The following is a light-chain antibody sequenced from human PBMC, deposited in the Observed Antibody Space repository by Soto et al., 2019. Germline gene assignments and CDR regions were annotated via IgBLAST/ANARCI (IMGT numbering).Light chain of an antibody. Sequence: QSVLTQPPSVSGAPGQRVTISCIGSISNVGAGYDVHWYQQLPGAAPKLLISGNNNRPSGVPDRFSGSKSGTSASLAIAGLQAGDEADYYCQSYDSSLSAVVFGGGTKLTVL. V-gene: IGLV1-40*01. CDR1: ISNVGAGYD. CDR3: QSYDSSLSAVV. CDR2: GNN. J-gene: IGLJ3*02.